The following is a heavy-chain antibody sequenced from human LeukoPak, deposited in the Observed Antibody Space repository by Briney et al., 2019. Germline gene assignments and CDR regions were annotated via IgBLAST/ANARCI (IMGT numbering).Heavy chain of an antibody. D-gene: IGHD6-13*01. V-gene: IGHV3-21*01. CDR2: ISSSSSYI. Sequence: GGSLRLSCAASGFTFSSYSMNWVRQAPGKGLEWVSSISSSSSYIYYADSVKGRFTISRDNAKSSLYLQMNSLRAEDTAVYYCARSAAAGTFFDYWGQGTLVTVSS. J-gene: IGHJ4*02. CDR1: GFTFSSYS. CDR3: ARSAAAGTFFDY.